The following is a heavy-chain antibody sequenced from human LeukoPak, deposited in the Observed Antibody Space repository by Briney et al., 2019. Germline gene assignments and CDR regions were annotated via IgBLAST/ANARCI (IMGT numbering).Heavy chain of an antibody. Sequence: SETLSLTCAVSGYSISSGYYWGWIRQPPGKGLEWIGSIYHSGSTYYNPSLKSRVTISVDTSKNQFSLKLSSVTAADTAAYYCARHGESITIFGVGSLPDIWGQGTMVTVSS. V-gene: IGHV4-38-2*01. CDR3: ARHGESITIFGVGSLPDI. CDR2: IYHSGST. J-gene: IGHJ3*02. CDR1: GYSISSGYY. D-gene: IGHD3-3*01.